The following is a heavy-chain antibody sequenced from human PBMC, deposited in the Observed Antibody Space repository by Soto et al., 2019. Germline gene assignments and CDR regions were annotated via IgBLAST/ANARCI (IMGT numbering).Heavy chain of an antibody. CDR3: ARDRARYCSGGSCPDAFDI. Sequence: GGSLRLSCAASGFTFSSYSMNWVRQAPGKGLEWISSISSSSSYIYYADSEKGRFTISRDNAKNSLYLQMNSLRAEDTAVYYCARDRARYCSGGSCPDAFDIWGQGTMVTVSS. D-gene: IGHD2-15*01. CDR2: ISSSSSYI. V-gene: IGHV3-21*01. J-gene: IGHJ3*02. CDR1: GFTFSSYS.